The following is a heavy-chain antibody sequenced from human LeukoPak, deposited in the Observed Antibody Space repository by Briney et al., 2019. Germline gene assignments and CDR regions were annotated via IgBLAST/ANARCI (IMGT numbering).Heavy chain of an antibody. V-gene: IGHV4-59*11. J-gene: IGHJ4*02. CDR1: GGSISSQY. CDR3: ARANSSSYGI. Sequence: SETLSLTCTVSGGSISSQYWSWIRQPPGKGLEWIGYIYYSGSTNYNPSRMSRVTISVDTSKNQFSLKLSSVTAADTAVYYCARANSSSYGIWGQGTLVTVSS. D-gene: IGHD6-6*01. CDR2: IYYSGST.